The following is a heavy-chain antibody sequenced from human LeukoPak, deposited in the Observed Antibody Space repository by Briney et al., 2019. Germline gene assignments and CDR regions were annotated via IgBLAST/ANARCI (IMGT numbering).Heavy chain of an antibody. V-gene: IGHV3-20*01. D-gene: IGHD1-26*01. J-gene: IGHJ5*02. CDR1: GFSFSIHD. CDR3: ARAPLGRSNWFDP. Sequence: GGSLRLSCAASGFSFSIHDMTWVRQAPGKGLEWVSGINWNGGSTGYADSVKGRFTISRDNAKNSLYLQMNSLRAEDTALYHCARAPLGRSNWFDPWGQGTLVTVSS. CDR2: INWNGGST.